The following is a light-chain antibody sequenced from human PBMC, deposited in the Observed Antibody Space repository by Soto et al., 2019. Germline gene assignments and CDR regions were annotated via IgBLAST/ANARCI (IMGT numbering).Light chain of an antibody. CDR3: QHYQSYLWT. Sequence: EIQMTQSPSTLSASVGDTVTVTCRASQSVSGWLAWYQQKPGKAPKLLIYKASTLESGVPSRFSGSGSGTEFTLTINGLQPDDFATYYCQHYQSYLWTFGQGTKVDVK. CDR1: QSVSGW. V-gene: IGKV1-5*03. CDR2: KAS. J-gene: IGKJ1*01.